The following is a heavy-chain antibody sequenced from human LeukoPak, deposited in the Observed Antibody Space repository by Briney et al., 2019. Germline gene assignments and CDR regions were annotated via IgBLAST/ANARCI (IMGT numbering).Heavy chain of an antibody. CDR2: ISGSGGST. V-gene: IGHV3-23*01. Sequence: GRSLRLSCAASRFTFSSYAMSWVRQAPGKGLEWVSAISGSGGSTYYADSVKGRFTISRDNSKNTLYLQMNSLRAEDTAVYYCAKDQMTTVTTAGDYWGQGTLVTVSS. CDR1: RFTFSSYA. CDR3: AKDQMTTVTTAGDY. D-gene: IGHD4-17*01. J-gene: IGHJ4*02.